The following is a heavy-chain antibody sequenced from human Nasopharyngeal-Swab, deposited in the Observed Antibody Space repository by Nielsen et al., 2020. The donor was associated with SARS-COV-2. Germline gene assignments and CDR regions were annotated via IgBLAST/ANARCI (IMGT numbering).Heavy chain of an antibody. J-gene: IGHJ5*02. CDR3: ARDPLIGEGWFDP. Sequence: SETLSLTCAVYGGSFSGYYWSWIRQPPGKGLEWIGEINHSGSTNYNPSLKSRVTISVDTSKNQFSLKLSSVTAADTAVYYCARDPLIGEGWFDPWGQGTLVTVSS. V-gene: IGHV4-34*01. CDR1: GGSFSGYY. D-gene: IGHD3-16*01. CDR2: INHSGST.